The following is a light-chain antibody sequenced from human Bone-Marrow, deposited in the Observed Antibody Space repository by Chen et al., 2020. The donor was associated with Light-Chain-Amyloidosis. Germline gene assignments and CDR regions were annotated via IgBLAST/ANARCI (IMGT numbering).Light chain of an antibody. V-gene: IGLV3-1*01. CDR1: KLGDKY. CDR2: QDS. J-gene: IGLJ2*01. CDR3: QAWDRSTVV. Sequence: SYELTQPPSVSVSPGQTASITCSGDKLGDKYACWYQQKPGQSPVLVIYQDSKRPSGIPERFSGSNSGNTATLTRRGTQAMDEADYYCQAWDRSTVVFGGGTKLTVL.